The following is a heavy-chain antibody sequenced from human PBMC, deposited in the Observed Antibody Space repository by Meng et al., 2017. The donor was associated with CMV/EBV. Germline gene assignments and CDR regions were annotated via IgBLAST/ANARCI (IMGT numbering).Heavy chain of an antibody. CDR2: ISYDGSNK. J-gene: IGHJ4*02. Sequence: GESLKISCAASGFTFSSYAMHWVRQAPGKGLEWVAVISYDGSNKYYADSVKGRFTISRDNSKNTLYLQMNSLRAEDTAVYYCARGRSGYCSGGSCYSDYWGQGTLVTVSS. CDR3: ARGRSGYCSGGSCYSDY. V-gene: IGHV3-30-3*01. D-gene: IGHD2-15*01. CDR1: GFTFSSYA.